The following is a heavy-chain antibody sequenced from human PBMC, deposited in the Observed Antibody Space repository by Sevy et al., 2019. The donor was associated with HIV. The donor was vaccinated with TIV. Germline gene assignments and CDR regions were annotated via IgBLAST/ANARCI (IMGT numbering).Heavy chain of an antibody. CDR1: GFTFSGSA. CDR3: TSLRYSGSDSY. J-gene: IGHJ4*02. V-gene: IGHV3-73*01. CDR2: IRSKANSYAT. D-gene: IGHD1-26*01. Sequence: GGSLRLSCAASGFTFSGSAMHWVRQASGKGLEWVGRIRSKANSYATAYDASVKGRFTISRDDSKNTAYLPLNSLKTEDTAVYYCTSLRYSGSDSYWGQGTLVTVSS.